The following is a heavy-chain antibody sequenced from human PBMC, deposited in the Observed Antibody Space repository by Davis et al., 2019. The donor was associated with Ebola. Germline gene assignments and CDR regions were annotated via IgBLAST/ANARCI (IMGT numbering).Heavy chain of an antibody. CDR3: ARTSIVGTTTTASDI. CDR1: GYTFTHYY. CDR2: ISAYNGNT. D-gene: IGHD1-26*01. V-gene: IGHV1-18*04. Sequence: AASVKVSCKASGYTFTHYYMHWVRQAPGQGLEWMGWISAYNGNTNYAQILQGRVTMTTDTSTGTAYMELRSLRSDDTAVYFCARTSIVGTTTTASDIWGQGTKVTVSS. J-gene: IGHJ3*02.